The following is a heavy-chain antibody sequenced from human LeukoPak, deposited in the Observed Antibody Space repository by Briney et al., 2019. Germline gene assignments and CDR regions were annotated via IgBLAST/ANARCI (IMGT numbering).Heavy chain of an antibody. D-gene: IGHD6-19*01. V-gene: IGHV3-21*01. Sequence: PGGSLRLSCAASGFTFSSYSMNWVRQAPGKGLEWVSSISSSSSYIYYADSVKGRFTISRDNSKKKLYLQMNSLRAEDTAVYYCAKPMYSSGWYVTRSDAFDIWGQGTVVTVSS. CDR1: GFTFSSYS. CDR3: AKPMYSSGWYVTRSDAFDI. J-gene: IGHJ3*02. CDR2: ISSSSSYI.